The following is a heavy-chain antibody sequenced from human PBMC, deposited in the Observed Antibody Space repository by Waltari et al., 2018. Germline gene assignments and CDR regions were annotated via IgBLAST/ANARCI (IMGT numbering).Heavy chain of an antibody. V-gene: IGHV4-34*01. J-gene: IGHJ4*02. Sequence: QVQLQQCGAGLLKPSETLSLTCAVYGGSFSGYYWSWIRQPPGKGLEWIGEINHSGSTNYNPSLKSRVTISVDTSKNQFSLKLSSVTAADTAVYYCSGRGSGSYYIPFDYWGQGTLVTVSS. CDR3: SGRGSGSYYIPFDY. CDR1: GGSFSGYY. D-gene: IGHD3-10*01. CDR2: INHSGST.